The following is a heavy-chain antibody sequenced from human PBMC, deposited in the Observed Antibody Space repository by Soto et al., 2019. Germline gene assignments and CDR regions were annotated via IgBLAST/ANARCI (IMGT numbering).Heavy chain of an antibody. Sequence: GGSLRLSCAASGFTFSNYAMSWVRQAPGKGLEGVSAISGTGGSTYYADSVKGRFTISRDNAKNTLYLQMNSLRAEDTAVYYCATLGTYYYDSSGNYFDYWGQGTLVTVSS. CDR2: ISGTGGST. D-gene: IGHD3-22*01. V-gene: IGHV3-23*01. CDR3: ATLGTYYYDSSGNYFDY. CDR1: GFTFSNYA. J-gene: IGHJ4*02.